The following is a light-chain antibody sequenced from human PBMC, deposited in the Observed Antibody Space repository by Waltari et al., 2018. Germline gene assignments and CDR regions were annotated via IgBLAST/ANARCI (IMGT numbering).Light chain of an antibody. CDR3: SSQSSNDVVL. V-gene: IGLV2-14*01. CDR2: DVS. CDR1: SNYVGGYNF. Sequence: QSALTQPASVSGSPVQSVTIFCAGTSNYVGGYNFVSWYQEYPGQAPRVIIYDVSDRPSGVSDRFSGSKSGNTASLTISGLQAEDEADYYCSSQSSNDVVLFGGGTKLTVL. J-gene: IGLJ2*01.